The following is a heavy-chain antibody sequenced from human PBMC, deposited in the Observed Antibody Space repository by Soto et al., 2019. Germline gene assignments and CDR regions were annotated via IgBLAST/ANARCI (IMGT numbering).Heavy chain of an antibody. V-gene: IGHV1-69*01. CDR3: AILLKAAAGTRWNGMDV. CDR2: IIPIFGTA. Sequence: QVQLVQSGAEVKKPGSSVKVSCKASGGTFSSYAISWVRQAPGQGLEWMGGIIPIFGTANYAQKFQGRVTITADESTSTAYRELSSLRSEDTAVYYCAILLKAAAGTRWNGMDVWGQGTTVTVAS. D-gene: IGHD6-13*01. CDR1: GGTFSSYA. J-gene: IGHJ6*02.